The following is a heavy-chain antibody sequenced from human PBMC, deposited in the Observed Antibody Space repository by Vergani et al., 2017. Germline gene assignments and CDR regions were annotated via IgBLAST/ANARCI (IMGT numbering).Heavy chain of an antibody. V-gene: IGHV3-9*01. CDR2: ISWNSGSI. D-gene: IGHD6-19*01. J-gene: IGHJ4*02. Sequence: EVQLVESGGGLVQPGRSLRLSCAASGFTFDDYAMHWVRQAPGKGLEWVSGISWNSGSIGYADSVKGRFTISRDNAKNSLYLQMNSLRAEDTALYYCAKDIQQCPRTGFDYWGQGTLVTVSS. CDR3: AKDIQQCPRTGFDY. CDR1: GFTFDDYA.